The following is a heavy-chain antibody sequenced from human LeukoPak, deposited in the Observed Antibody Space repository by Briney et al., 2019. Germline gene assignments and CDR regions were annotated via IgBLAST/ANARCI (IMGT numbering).Heavy chain of an antibody. CDR1: GYTFTSYY. Sequence: ASVKVSCKASGYTFTSYYMHWVRQAPGQGLEWMGWISAYNGNTNYAQKLQGRVTMTTDTSTSTAYMELRSLRSDDTAVYYCARDSTTVTPDAFDIWGQGTMVTVSS. CDR2: ISAYNGNT. CDR3: ARDSTTVTPDAFDI. J-gene: IGHJ3*02. V-gene: IGHV1-18*04. D-gene: IGHD4-17*01.